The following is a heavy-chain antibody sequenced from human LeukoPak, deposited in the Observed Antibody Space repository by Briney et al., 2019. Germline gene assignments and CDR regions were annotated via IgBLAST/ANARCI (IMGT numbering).Heavy chain of an antibody. D-gene: IGHD6-13*01. J-gene: IGHJ4*02. V-gene: IGHV1-2*02. CDR2: INPNSGGT. CDR3: ARDRRIAAAGQRGFGSDY. Sequence: GASVKVSCKASGYTFTGYYMHWVRQAPGQGLEWMGWINPNSGGTNYAQKFQGRVTMTRDTSISTAYMELSRLRSDDTAVYYCARDRRIAAAGQRGFGSDYWGQGTLVTVSS. CDR1: GYTFTGYY.